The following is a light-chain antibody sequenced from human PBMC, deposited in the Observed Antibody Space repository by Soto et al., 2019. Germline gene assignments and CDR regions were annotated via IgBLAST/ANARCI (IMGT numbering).Light chain of an antibody. V-gene: IGKV3-20*01. CDR3: QQYGSSPLT. CDR2: GAS. Sequence: EIVLTQSPGTLSLSPGERATPSCRASQSVSSSFLAWYQQKPGQAPRLLIYGASSRATVVPDRFSGSGSGTDFTLTISRLEPEDVAVYYCQQYGSSPLTFGGGTKVEIK. CDR1: QSVSSSF. J-gene: IGKJ4*01.